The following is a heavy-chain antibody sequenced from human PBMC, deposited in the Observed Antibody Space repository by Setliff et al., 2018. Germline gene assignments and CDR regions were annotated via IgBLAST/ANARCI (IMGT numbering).Heavy chain of an antibody. V-gene: IGHV4-61*02. J-gene: IGHJ4*02. CDR3: ARDNTIVGATDY. CDR1: GGSITSGSFY. Sequence: SQTLSLTCTVSGGSITSGSFYWSWIRQPAGEGLEWIGRLHTSGTTVYNPSLKGRVTISADTSTNHFSLKLTSVTAADTAVYYCARDNTIVGATDYWGQGALVTVSS. D-gene: IGHD1-26*01. CDR2: LHTSGTT.